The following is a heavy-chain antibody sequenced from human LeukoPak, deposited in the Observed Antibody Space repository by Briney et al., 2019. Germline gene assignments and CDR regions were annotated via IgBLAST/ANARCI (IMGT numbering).Heavy chain of an antibody. CDR1: GGSISSYY. Sequence: PSETLSLTCTVSGGSISSYYWSWLRQTPGKGLEYIGYIYDRGSTNYNPSLKSRVTISVDTSKNQFSLQLSSVTAADTAVYYCARYDSRGDYYFDYWGQGTLVTVSS. CDR2: IYDRGST. D-gene: IGHD3-22*01. CDR3: ARYDSRGDYYFDY. V-gene: IGHV4-59*01. J-gene: IGHJ4*02.